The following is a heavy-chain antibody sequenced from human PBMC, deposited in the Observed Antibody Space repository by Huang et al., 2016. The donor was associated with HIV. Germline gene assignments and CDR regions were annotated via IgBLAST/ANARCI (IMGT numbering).Heavy chain of an antibody. Sequence: QVQLVESGGGVVQTGRSLRLSCAAFGFTFNKFDMDWVRQAPGKGMECVAIISYDGSSKYHADSVKGRFTISRDNSKNTVYLQMNSLRVEDTAVYYCAKDGRGSGTYYDYFEYWGQGTLVTVSS. D-gene: IGHD1-26*01. CDR2: ISYDGSSK. CDR1: GFTFNKFD. J-gene: IGHJ4*02. V-gene: IGHV3-30*18. CDR3: AKDGRGSGTYYDYFEY.